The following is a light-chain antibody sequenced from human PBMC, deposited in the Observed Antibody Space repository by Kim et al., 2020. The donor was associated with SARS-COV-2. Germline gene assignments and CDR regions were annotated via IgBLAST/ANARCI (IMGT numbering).Light chain of an antibody. CDR2: DVT. V-gene: IGLV2-11*03. CDR3: CSYAGSSTWV. CDR1: GSDVGGFIH. J-gene: IGLJ3*02. Sequence: QSVTSSCAGTGSDVGGFIHVSWFQQHPGKAPRLMLYDVTKRPSGVPDRFSGSKSGNTASLTISGLQAEDEADFYCCSYAGSSTWVFGGGTQLTVL.